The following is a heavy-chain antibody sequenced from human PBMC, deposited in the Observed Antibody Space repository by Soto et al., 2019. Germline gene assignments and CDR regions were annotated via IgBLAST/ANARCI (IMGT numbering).Heavy chain of an antibody. CDR2: IKHDGSAQ. Sequence: GGSLRLSCAASGFTLGSYWMTWVRQAPGKGLEWVASIKHDGSAQYYVDSVKGRFTISRDNAKSSLYLQMDSLRAEDSAVYFCARDPGPNTYDYWGQGTLVTVSS. CDR3: ARDPGPNTYDY. D-gene: IGHD3-16*01. J-gene: IGHJ4*02. V-gene: IGHV3-7*01. CDR1: GFTLGSYW.